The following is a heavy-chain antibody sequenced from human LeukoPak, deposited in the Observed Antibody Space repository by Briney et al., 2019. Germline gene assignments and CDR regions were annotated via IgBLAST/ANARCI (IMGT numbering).Heavy chain of an antibody. CDR1: GYTFTSYG. CDR3: ARDRDYYGSGSYHDC. D-gene: IGHD3-10*01. CDR2: ISAYNGNT. Sequence: ASVKVSCKASGYTFTSYGISWVRQAPGQGLEWMGWISAYNGNTNYAQKLQGRVTMTTDTSTSTAYMELRSLRSDDTAVYYCARDRDYYGSGSYHDCWGQGTLVTVSS. J-gene: IGHJ4*02. V-gene: IGHV1-18*01.